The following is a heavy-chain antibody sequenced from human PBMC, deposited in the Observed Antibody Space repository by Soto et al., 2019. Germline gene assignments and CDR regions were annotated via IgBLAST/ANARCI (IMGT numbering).Heavy chain of an antibody. D-gene: IGHD1-26*01. V-gene: IGHV6-1*01. Sequence: SQTLSLTCAITGDSVSSNSAGWSWVRQSPSRGLEWLGRTYYRSKWYYEYAVSVRGRITINPDASKNQYSLQLNSVTPEDTAVYFCARGEQYSGRIFDYWGQGTLVTVSS. CDR3: ARGEQYSGRIFDY. CDR2: TYYRSKWYY. CDR1: GDSVSSNSAG. J-gene: IGHJ4*01.